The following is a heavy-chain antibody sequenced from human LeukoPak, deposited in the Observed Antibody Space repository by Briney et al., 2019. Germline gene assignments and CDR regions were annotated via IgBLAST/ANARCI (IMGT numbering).Heavy chain of an antibody. D-gene: IGHD3-10*01. J-gene: IGHJ6*02. CDR3: ARVITMVRGVIITDGMDV. V-gene: IGHV4-34*01. Sequence: PSETLSLTCAVYGGSFSSYYWSWIRQPPGEGLEWIGEINHSGNTYYNPTLKSRVTISVDTSKNQFSLELNSVTAADTAVYYCARVITMVRGVIITDGMDVWGQGTTVTVSS. CDR2: INHSGNT. CDR1: GGSFSSYY.